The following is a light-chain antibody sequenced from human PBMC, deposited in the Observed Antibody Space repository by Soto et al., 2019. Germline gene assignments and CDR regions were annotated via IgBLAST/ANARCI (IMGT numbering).Light chain of an antibody. Sequence: QSVLTQPPSTSGTPGQRVTISCSGSSSNIGTNSVNWYQQLPGTAPKLLIYNSNQRPSGVPHRFSGSKAGTSASLAISGLQYEDEADYYCATWDDSLNGPVFGGGTKLTVL. V-gene: IGLV1-44*01. J-gene: IGLJ2*01. CDR2: NSN. CDR3: ATWDDSLNGPV. CDR1: SSNIGTNS.